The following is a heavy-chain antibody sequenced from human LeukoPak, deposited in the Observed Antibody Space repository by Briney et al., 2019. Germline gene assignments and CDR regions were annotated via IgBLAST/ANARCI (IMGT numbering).Heavy chain of an antibody. D-gene: IGHD3-22*01. CDR1: GLTDSTNY. CDR3: ARDLDYFDSSGSHRRRNYFDY. V-gene: IGHV3-53*01. Sequence: GGSLRLSCAASGLTDSTNYMTWIRQAPGKGLKWVSIIHSDGSTYYSDSVKGRFTISRDNYKNTPYLQMNSLRGEDTAMYYCARDLDYFDSSGSHRRRNYFDYWGQGTLVTVSS. J-gene: IGHJ4*02. CDR2: IHSDGST.